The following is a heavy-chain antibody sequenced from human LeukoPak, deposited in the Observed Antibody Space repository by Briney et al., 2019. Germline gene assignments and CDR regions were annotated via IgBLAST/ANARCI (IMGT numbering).Heavy chain of an antibody. V-gene: IGHV1-69*06. Sequence: SVKGSCKASGGTFSSYAISWVRQAPGQGLEWMGGIIPIFGTANYAQKFQGRVTITADKSTSTAYMELSSLRSEDTAVYYCARISIAAAGTGEDYYYYGMDVWGKGTTVTVSS. CDR1: GGTFSSYA. D-gene: IGHD6-13*01. CDR3: ARISIAAAGTGEDYYYYGMDV. J-gene: IGHJ6*04. CDR2: IIPIFGTA.